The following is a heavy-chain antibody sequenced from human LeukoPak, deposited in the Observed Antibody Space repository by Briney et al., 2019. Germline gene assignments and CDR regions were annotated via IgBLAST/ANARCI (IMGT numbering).Heavy chain of an antibody. CDR1: GLTFSDYY. CDR3: AKAGSYYETPLDD. Sequence: GGSLRLSCAASGLTFSDYYMSWIRQAPGKGLEWVSYISSSSSYTNYADSVKGRFTISRDNAKNSLYLQMNSLRAEDTAVYYCAKAGSYYETPLDDWGQGTLVTVSS. D-gene: IGHD3-10*01. V-gene: IGHV3-11*05. CDR2: ISSSSSYT. J-gene: IGHJ4*02.